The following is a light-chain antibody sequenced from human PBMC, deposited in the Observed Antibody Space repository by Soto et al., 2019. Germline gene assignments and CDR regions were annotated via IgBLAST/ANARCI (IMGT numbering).Light chain of an antibody. CDR1: SGDIGSYNL. Sequence: QSALTQPASVSGSPGQSITISCTGTSGDIGSYNLVSWYQQYPGKAPKLMIYEGSKRPSGISNRFSGSKSGYTASPTISGLQTEDEADYSCCSYARSGTAVFGPGTTATVL. CDR3: CSYARSGTAV. J-gene: IGLJ1*01. V-gene: IGLV2-23*01. CDR2: EGS.